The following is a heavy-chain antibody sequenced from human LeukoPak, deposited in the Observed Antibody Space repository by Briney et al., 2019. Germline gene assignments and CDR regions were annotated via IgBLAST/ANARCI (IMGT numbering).Heavy chain of an antibody. CDR2: INPSGDVT. J-gene: IGHJ3*02. D-gene: IGHD3-3*01. CDR1: GYTFNTYY. Sequence: GASVKVSCKASGYTFNTYYMHWVRQAPGQGLEWMGIINPSGDVTTYAQKFQGRVTMTRDTSTSTVYMELSSLRSEDTAVYSCARSVVETEAFDIWGQGTMVTVS. CDR3: ARSVVETEAFDI. V-gene: IGHV1-46*02.